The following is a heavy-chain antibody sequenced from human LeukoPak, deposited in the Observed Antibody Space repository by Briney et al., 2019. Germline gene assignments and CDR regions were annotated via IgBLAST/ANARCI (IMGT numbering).Heavy chain of an antibody. CDR1: RFTFSSYS. Sequence: GGSLRLSCAVSRFTFSSYSMNWVRQAPGKGLEWVSYISSSSSTIYYADSVKGRFTISRDNAKNSLYLQMNSLRAEDTAVYYCARDSLSFAYYYGSGSYYRPQFYYYYMDVWGKGTTVTVSS. V-gene: IGHV3-48*01. CDR2: ISSSSSTI. J-gene: IGHJ6*03. D-gene: IGHD3-10*01. CDR3: ARDSLSFAYYYGSGSYYRPQFYYYYMDV.